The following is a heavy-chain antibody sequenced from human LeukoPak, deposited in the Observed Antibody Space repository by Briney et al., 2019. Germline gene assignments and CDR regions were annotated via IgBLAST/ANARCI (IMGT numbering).Heavy chain of an antibody. D-gene: IGHD2-15*01. CDR1: GSTFSSYA. CDR2: ISGSGTDT. CDR3: AKGGGSSCYSPSDY. Sequence: GGSLRLSCGGSGSTFSSYAMSWVRQAPGKGLEWVSAISGSGTDTFYANSVKGRFTISRDNPKNTLYLQMNSLRAEDTAVYYCAKGGGSSCYSPSDYWGQGTLATVSS. V-gene: IGHV3-23*01. J-gene: IGHJ4*02.